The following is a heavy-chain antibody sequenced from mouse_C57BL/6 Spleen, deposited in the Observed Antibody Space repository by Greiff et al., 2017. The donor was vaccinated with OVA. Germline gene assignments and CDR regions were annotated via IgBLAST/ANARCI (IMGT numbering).Heavy chain of an antibody. V-gene: IGHV1-64*01. J-gene: IGHJ4*01. CDR2: IHPNSGST. D-gene: IGHD1-1*01. CDR1: GYTFTSYW. CDR3: ARSYYGSSPLAMDY. Sequence: QVQLQQPGAELVKPGASEKLSCKASGYTFTSYWMHWVKQRPGQGLEWIGMIHPNSGSTNYNEKFKSKATLTVDKSSSTAYMQLSSLTSEDSAVYYCARSYYGSSPLAMDYWGQGTSVTVSS.